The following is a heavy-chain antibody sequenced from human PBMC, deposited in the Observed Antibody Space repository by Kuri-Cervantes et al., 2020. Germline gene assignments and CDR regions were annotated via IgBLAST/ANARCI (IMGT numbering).Heavy chain of an antibody. J-gene: IGHJ4*02. Sequence: GGSLRLSCAASGFTFSTYGMHWVRQAPGKGLGRVAVIWYDGSNKYYADSVKGRFTISRDNSKNTLYLQMNSLRAEDTAVYYCARGGEYSGYDTWPGYWGQGTLVTVSS. D-gene: IGHD5-12*01. V-gene: IGHV3-33*01. CDR3: ARGGEYSGYDTWPGY. CDR1: GFTFSTYG. CDR2: IWYDGSNK.